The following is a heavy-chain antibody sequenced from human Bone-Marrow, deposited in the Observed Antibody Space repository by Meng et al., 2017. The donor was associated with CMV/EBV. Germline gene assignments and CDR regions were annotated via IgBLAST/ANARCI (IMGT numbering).Heavy chain of an antibody. CDR2: IYYTGST. Sequence: SETLSLTCTVSGGSIISSSYYWGWIRQPPGKGLEWIGSIYYTGSTYYSPSLKSRVTISVDTSKRHFSLKVTSVIAADTAVYYCARHPERYSSGWYWYFDLWGRGTLVTVSS. V-gene: IGHV4-39*01. CDR1: GGSIISSSYY. CDR3: ARHPERYSSGWYWYFDL. D-gene: IGHD6-19*01. J-gene: IGHJ2*01.